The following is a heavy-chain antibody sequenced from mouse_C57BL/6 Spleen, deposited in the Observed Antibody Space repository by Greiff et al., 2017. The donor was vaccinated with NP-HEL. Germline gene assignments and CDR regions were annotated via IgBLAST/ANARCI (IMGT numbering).Heavy chain of an antibody. J-gene: IGHJ3*01. Sequence: QVQLQQSGAELVKPGASVKISCKASGYTFTGYYIHWVKQRPGQGLEWIGKIGPGSGSTYYNEKFKGKATLTADKSSSTAYVQLSSLTSEYSSAYYCAREDYDGYYPGFADWGQGTPVTVSA. CDR3: AREDYDGYYPGFAD. V-gene: IGHV1-77*01. D-gene: IGHD2-3*01. CDR2: IGPGSGST. CDR1: GYTFTGYY.